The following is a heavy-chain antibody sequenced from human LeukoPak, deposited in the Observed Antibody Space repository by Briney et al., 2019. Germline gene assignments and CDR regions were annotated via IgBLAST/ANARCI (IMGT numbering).Heavy chain of an antibody. Sequence: SETLSLTCTVSGGSISTYYWSWIRQPAGKGLEWIGRIYPSSGSVDYSPSLKSRVTTSVDTSKNQFSLKLRSVTAADTAVYYCARDERGAMAGGSFDVWGQGAMVTVSS. D-gene: IGHD3-10*01. J-gene: IGHJ3*01. CDR2: IYPSSGSV. CDR1: GGSISTYY. V-gene: IGHV4-4*07. CDR3: ARDERGAMAGGSFDV.